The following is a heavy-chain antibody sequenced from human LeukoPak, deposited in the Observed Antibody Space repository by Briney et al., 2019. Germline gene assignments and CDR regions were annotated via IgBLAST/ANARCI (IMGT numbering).Heavy chain of an antibody. V-gene: IGHV3-53*01. Sequence: PGGSLRLSCAASGFTFSSYWMSWVRQAPGKGLEWVSVIYSGGRTYYGDSVKGRFTFSRDNSKNTLYLQMNSLRAEDTAVYYCARVLSGRGSLYSYYYYMDVWGKGTTVTISS. CDR2: IYSGGRT. CDR3: ARVLSGRGSLYSYYYYMDV. CDR1: GFTFSSYW. D-gene: IGHD3-10*01. J-gene: IGHJ6*03.